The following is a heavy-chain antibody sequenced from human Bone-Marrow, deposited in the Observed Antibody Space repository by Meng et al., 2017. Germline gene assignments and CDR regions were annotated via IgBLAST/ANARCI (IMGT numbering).Heavy chain of an antibody. Sequence: GESLKISCAASGFTFSDYYMSWIRQAPGKGLEWVSYISSSGSTIYYADSVKGRFTISRDNAKNSLYLQMNSLRAEDTALYYCARGLGSGYYYAYFDYWGQGTLVTVSS. CDR1: GFTFSDYY. D-gene: IGHD3-22*01. V-gene: IGHV3-11*01. CDR2: ISSSGSTI. CDR3: ARGLGSGYYYAYFDY. J-gene: IGHJ4*02.